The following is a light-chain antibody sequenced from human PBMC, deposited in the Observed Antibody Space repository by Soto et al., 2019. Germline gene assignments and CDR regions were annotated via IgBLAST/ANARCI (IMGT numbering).Light chain of an antibody. CDR1: SGHSSYI. V-gene: IGLV4-60*02. Sequence: QSVLTQSSSASASLGSSVKFTCTLNSGHSSYIIAWHQQQPGKAPRYLMKLEGSGSYNKGSGVPDRFSGSSSGADRYLTISNLQFEDEADYYCETWDSNIWVFGGGTKLTVL. J-gene: IGLJ3*02. CDR3: ETWDSNIWV. CDR2: LEGSGSY.